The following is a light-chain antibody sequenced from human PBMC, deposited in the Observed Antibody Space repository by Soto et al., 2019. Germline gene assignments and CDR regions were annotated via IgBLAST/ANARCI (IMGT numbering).Light chain of an antibody. CDR3: QSYDTFPSGYV. CDR1: SSNIGAGYD. CDR2: ANN. V-gene: IGLV1-40*01. J-gene: IGLJ1*01. Sequence: QSVLAQPPSVSGAPGQTVTISCTGSSSNIGAGYDVHWYQQLPGTAPKLLIYANNNRPPGLPDRFSASKSGTSASLAITGLQAEGEADYYCQSYDTFPSGYVFGTGTKVTVL.